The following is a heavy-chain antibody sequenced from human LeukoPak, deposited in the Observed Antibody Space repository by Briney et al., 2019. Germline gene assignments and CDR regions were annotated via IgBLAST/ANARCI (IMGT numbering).Heavy chain of an antibody. V-gene: IGHV1-24*01. D-gene: IGHD1-26*01. CDR2: FDPEDGET. J-gene: IGHJ4*02. Sequence: ASVKVSCKVSGYTLTELSMHWVRQAPGKGLEWMGGFDPEDGETIYAQKFQGRVTMTTDTSTSTAYMELRSLRSDDTAVYYCARDQSGSYPDWGQGTLVTVSS. CDR1: GYTLTELS. CDR3: ARDQSGSYPD.